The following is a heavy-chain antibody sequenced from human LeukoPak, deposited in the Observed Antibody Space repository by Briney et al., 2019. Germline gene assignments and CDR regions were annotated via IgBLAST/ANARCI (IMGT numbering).Heavy chain of an antibody. CDR3: AKDRDYYGSGSYWVY. CDR2: ISGSGGST. V-gene: IGHV3-23*01. J-gene: IGHJ4*02. CDR1: GFTVSSNY. Sequence: GGSLRLSCAASGFTVSSNYMSWVRQAPGKGLEWVSVISGSGGSTYYADSVKGRFTISRDNSKNTLYLQMNSLRAEDTAVYYCAKDRDYYGSGSYWVYWGQGTLVTVSS. D-gene: IGHD3-10*01.